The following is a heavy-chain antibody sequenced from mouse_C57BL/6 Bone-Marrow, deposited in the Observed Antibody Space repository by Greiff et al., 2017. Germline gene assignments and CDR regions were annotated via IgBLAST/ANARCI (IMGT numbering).Heavy chain of an antibody. J-gene: IGHJ2*01. CDR1: GFTFSDFY. D-gene: IGHD4-1*01. Sequence: EVQRVESGGGLVQSGRSLRLSCATSGFTFSDFYMEWVRQAPGKGLEWIAASRNKANDYTTEYSASVKGRCIVSRDTSESILYLQMNALRAEDSAIYYYARDLGRGYFDYWGQGTTLTVSS. CDR2: SRNKANDYTT. V-gene: IGHV7-1*01. CDR3: ARDLGRGYFDY.